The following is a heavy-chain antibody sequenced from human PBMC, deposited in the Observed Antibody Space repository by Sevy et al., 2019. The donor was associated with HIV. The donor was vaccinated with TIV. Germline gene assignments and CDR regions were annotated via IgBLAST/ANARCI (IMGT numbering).Heavy chain of an antibody. CDR3: AKDQYYESSGYYPNDAFDI. D-gene: IGHD3-22*01. CDR2: ISGSGGST. Sequence: GGSLRLSCAASGFTFSSYAMSWVRQAPGKGLEWVSAISGSGGSTYYADSVKGRFSISRDNSKNTLYLQMNSLRAEDTAVYYWAKDQYYESSGYYPNDAFDIWGQGTMVTVSS. J-gene: IGHJ3*02. V-gene: IGHV3-23*01. CDR1: GFTFSSYA.